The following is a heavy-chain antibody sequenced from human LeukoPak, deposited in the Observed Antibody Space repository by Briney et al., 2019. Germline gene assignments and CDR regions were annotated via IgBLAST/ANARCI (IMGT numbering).Heavy chain of an antibody. CDR1: GFTVSSNY. Sequence: GGSLRLSCAASGFTVSSNYMSWVRQAPGKGLEWVSVIYSGGSTYYAVSVKARFTISRDNSKNTLYLQMNSLRAEDTAVYYCARPELYYDILTGYSPGAFDIWGQGTMVTVSS. D-gene: IGHD3-9*01. V-gene: IGHV3-53*01. J-gene: IGHJ3*02. CDR3: ARPELYYDILTGYSPGAFDI. CDR2: IYSGGST.